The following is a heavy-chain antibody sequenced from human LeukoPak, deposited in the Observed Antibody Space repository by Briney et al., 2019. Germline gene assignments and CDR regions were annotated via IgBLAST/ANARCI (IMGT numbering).Heavy chain of an antibody. J-gene: IGHJ4*02. CDR3: ARVVDDWDYFDY. Sequence: GASVKVSCKASGYTFTDYYMHWVRQAPGQGLEWMGWINPNSGGTNYAQNFKGRVTMTRDTSNNTAYMELSRLRSDDAAVYYCARVVDDWDYFDYWGQGTLVTVSS. V-gene: IGHV1-2*02. D-gene: IGHD2-15*01. CDR1: GYTFTDYY. CDR2: INPNSGGT.